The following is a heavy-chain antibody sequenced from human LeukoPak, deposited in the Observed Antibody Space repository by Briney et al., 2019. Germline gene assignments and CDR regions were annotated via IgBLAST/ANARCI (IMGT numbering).Heavy chain of an antibody. CDR3: ARDQGGYYFVNFDY. V-gene: IGHV1-18*01. CDR1: GYTFTSYG. J-gene: IGHJ4*02. CDR2: ISAYNGNT. D-gene: IGHD3-22*01. Sequence: GASVKVSCKASGYTFTSYGISWVRQAPGQGLEWMGWISAYNGNTNYAQKLQGRVTMTTDTSTSTAYMEPRSLRSDDTAVYYCARDQGGYYFVNFDYWGQGTLVTVSS.